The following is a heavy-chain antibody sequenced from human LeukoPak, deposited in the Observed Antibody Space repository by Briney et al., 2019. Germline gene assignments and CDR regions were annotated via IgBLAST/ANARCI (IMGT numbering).Heavy chain of an antibody. Sequence: SETLSLTCAVYGGSFSGYYWSWIRQPPGKGLEWIGEINHSGSTNYNPSLKSRVTISVDTSKNQFSLKLSSVTAADTAVYYCARVRWYYDFWSAYWYYFDYWGQGTLVTVSS. J-gene: IGHJ4*02. CDR1: GGSFSGYY. CDR2: INHSGST. V-gene: IGHV4-34*01. CDR3: ARVRWYYDFWSAYWYYFDY. D-gene: IGHD3-3*01.